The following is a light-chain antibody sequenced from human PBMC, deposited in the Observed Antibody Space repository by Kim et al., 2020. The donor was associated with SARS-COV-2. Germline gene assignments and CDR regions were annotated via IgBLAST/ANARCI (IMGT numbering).Light chain of an antibody. V-gene: IGLV4-60*03. Sequence: QPVLTQSSSASASLGSSVKLTCTLSSGHSSYIIAWHQQQPGKAPRYLMKLEGSGSYNKGSGVPDRFSGSSSGAYRYLTISNLQSEDEADYYCETWDSNTWVFGGGTQLTVL. CDR1: SGHSSYI. CDR2: LEGSGSY. CDR3: ETWDSNTWV. J-gene: IGLJ3*02.